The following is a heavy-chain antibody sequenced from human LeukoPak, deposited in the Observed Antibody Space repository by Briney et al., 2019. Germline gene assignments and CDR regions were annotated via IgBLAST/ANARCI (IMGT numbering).Heavy chain of an antibody. J-gene: IGHJ4*02. CDR2: INHSGST. CDR1: GGSFSGYY. Sequence: SATLSLTCAVYGGSFSGYYWSWIRQPPGKGLEWIGEINHSGSTNYNPSLKSRVTISVDTSKNQFSLKLSSVTAADTAVYYCARKSGFYYYFDYWGQGTLVTVSS. V-gene: IGHV4-34*01. CDR3: ARKSGFYYYFDY. D-gene: IGHD6-25*01.